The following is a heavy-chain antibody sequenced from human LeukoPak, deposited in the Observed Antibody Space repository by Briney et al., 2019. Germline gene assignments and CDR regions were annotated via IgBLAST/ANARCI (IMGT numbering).Heavy chain of an antibody. V-gene: IGHV3-7*01. CDR2: LNQDGSVK. CDR3: SAGDVFDI. CDR1: GFISSSYW. J-gene: IGHJ3*02. Sequence: GGSLRLSCAASGFISSSYWMTWVRQAPGKGLEWVANLNQDGSVKHYVDSVKGRFTVSRDNVKNSLYLEMSSLGAEDSAVYYCSAGDVFDIWGQGTMVTVSS. D-gene: IGHD1-26*01.